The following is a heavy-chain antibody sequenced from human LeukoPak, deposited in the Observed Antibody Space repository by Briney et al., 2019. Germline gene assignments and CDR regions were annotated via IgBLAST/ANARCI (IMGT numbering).Heavy chain of an antibody. D-gene: IGHD4-17*01. V-gene: IGHV4-34*01. CDR1: GGSFSGYY. CDR3: TYGDRKFDY. J-gene: IGHJ4*02. Sequence: PSETLSLTCAVFGGSFSGYYWSWIRQPPEKGLEWIGDINRSGATNYNPSLKSRVTISVDTSKNQFSLKVNSVTAADTAVYFCTYGDRKFDYWGQGPLVTVSS. CDR2: INRSGAT.